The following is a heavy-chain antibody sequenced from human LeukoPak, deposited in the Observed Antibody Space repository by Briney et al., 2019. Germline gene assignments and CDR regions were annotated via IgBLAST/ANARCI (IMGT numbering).Heavy chain of an antibody. J-gene: IGHJ5*02. D-gene: IGHD6-13*01. V-gene: IGHV1-3*01. Sequence: GASVKVSCKASGYTFTSYAMHWVRQAPGQRLEWMGWINAGNGNTKYSQKFQGRVTITRDASARTAYMELSSLRSEDTAVYYCARVGGYSSSWYERRNWFDPWGQGTLVTVSS. CDR3: ARVGGYSSSWYERRNWFDP. CDR1: GYTFTSYA. CDR2: INAGNGNT.